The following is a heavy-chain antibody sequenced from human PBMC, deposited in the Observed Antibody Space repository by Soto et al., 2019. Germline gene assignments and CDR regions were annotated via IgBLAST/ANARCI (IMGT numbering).Heavy chain of an antibody. CDR2: IWYDGSNK. J-gene: IGHJ3*02. CDR1: GFTFSSYG. D-gene: IGHD3-22*01. Sequence: LRLSCAASGFTFSSYGMHWVRQAPGKGLEWVAVIWYDGSNKYYADSVKGRFTISRDNSKNTLYLQMNSLRAEDTAVYYCARSGEGYYDSSGYPKAFDIWGQGTMVTVSS. CDR3: ARSGEGYYDSSGYPKAFDI. V-gene: IGHV3-33*01.